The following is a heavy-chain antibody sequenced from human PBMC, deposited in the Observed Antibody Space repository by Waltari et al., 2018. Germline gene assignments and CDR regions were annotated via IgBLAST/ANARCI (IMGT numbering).Heavy chain of an antibody. CDR3: VRSNDSSWHNFDY. D-gene: IGHD6-13*01. CDR2: ISYDGSST. V-gene: IGHV3-30*01. CDR1: GFTFRSYT. J-gene: IGHJ4*02. Sequence: QVQLVESGGGVVQPGRSLRLSCEASGFTFRSYTMHWVRQAPGKGLEWVGVISYDGSSTPYAGSVKGRFTISRDNSRNTLYLQMNSLRAEDTALYYCVRSNDSSWHNFDYWGQGTLVTVSS.